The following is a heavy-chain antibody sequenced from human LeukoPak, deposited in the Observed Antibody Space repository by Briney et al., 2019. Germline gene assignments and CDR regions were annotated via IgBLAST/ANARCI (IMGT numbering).Heavy chain of an antibody. V-gene: IGHV4-61*05. Sequence: SETLSLTYTVSGGSISSSSYYWGWIRQPPGKGLEWIGRIHPSGNTNYNPSLKSRVTLSVDTSKNQFSLNLSSVTAADTAVYYCARGPPPDFDYWGRGTLVTVSS. J-gene: IGHJ4*02. CDR3: ARGPPPDFDY. CDR2: IHPSGNT. CDR1: GGSISSSSYY.